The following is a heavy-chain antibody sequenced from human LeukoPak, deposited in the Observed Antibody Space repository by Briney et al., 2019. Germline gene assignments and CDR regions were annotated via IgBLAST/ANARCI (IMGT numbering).Heavy chain of an antibody. CDR1: GFTFSTYW. J-gene: IGHJ3*02. CDR3: VRGVYNPGLFDI. Sequence: GGSLRLSCAASGFTFSTYWVHWVRQTPGEGLVWVSRINSDGSVTSYADSVKGRFTISRDNAENTLYLQMNSLRAEDTAVYCCVRGVYNPGLFDIWGQGTMVTVSS. V-gene: IGHV3-74*01. CDR2: INSDGSVT. D-gene: IGHD5/OR15-5a*01.